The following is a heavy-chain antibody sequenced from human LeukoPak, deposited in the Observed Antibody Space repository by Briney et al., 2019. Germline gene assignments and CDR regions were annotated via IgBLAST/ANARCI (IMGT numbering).Heavy chain of an antibody. CDR2: IYTSGIT. V-gene: IGHV4-4*07. CDR1: GGSISKYY. D-gene: IGHD1-1*01. Sequence: SETLSLTCTVSGGSISKYYWSWIRQPAGKGLEWIGRIYTSGITNYNPSLKSRVTMSVDTSKIQFSLKLSSVTAADTAVYYCARVGGTIGDYFDYWGQGTLVTVSS. J-gene: IGHJ4*02. CDR3: ARVGGTIGDYFDY.